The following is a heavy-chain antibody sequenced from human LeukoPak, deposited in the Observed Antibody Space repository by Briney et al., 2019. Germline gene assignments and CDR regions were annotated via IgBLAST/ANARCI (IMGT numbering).Heavy chain of an antibody. V-gene: IGHV4-39*07. CDR3: ARDMGIREQWELFYFDY. CDR1: GGSISSSSYY. J-gene: IGHJ4*02. D-gene: IGHD1-26*01. Sequence: SETLPLTCTVSGGSISSSSYYWGWIRQPPGKGLEWIGEIYHSGSTNYNPSLKSRVTISVDTSKNQFSLKLSSVTAADTAVYYCARDMGIREQWELFYFDYWGQGTLVTVSS. CDR2: IYHSGST.